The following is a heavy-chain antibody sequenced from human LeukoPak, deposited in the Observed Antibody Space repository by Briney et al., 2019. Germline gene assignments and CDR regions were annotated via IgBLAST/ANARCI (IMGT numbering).Heavy chain of an antibody. CDR3: ATELREVIGLLDS. Sequence: SGPTLVNPTETHTLTCTFSGCPLNTGEVGMGWIREPPGKALEWLALIYWDDEKRYSPSLKSRVTITKDTSKNQVVLTVTNMDPVDSATYYCATELREVIGLLDSWGQRTVVTVSS. CDR2: IYWDDEK. J-gene: IGHJ4*02. D-gene: IGHD3-10*01. V-gene: IGHV2-5*02. CDR1: GCPLNTGEVG.